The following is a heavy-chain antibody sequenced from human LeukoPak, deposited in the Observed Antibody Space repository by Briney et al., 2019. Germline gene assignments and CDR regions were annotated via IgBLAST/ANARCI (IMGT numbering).Heavy chain of an antibody. Sequence: ASVKVSCKASGYIFTDYYMHWVRQAPGQGLEWMGIINPSGGSTSYAQKFQGRVTITTDESTSTAYMELSSLRSEDTAVYYCARGTVGGSGYSPYFDYWGQGTLVTVSS. CDR2: INPSGGST. V-gene: IGHV1-46*01. D-gene: IGHD3-22*01. CDR3: ARGTVGGSGYSPYFDY. J-gene: IGHJ4*02. CDR1: GYIFTDYY.